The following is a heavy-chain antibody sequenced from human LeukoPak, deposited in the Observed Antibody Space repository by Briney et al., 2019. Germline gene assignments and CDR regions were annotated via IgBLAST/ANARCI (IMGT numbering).Heavy chain of an antibody. D-gene: IGHD6-13*01. CDR1: GGSISSYY. CDR2: IYYSGST. CDR3: ARFPGEQQLS. Sequence: SETLSLTXTVSGGSISSYYWSWIRQPPGKGLEWIGYIYYSGSTNYNPSLKSRVTISVDTSKNQFSLKLSSVTAADTAVYYCARFPGEQQLSWGQGTLVTVSS. J-gene: IGHJ4*02. V-gene: IGHV4-59*01.